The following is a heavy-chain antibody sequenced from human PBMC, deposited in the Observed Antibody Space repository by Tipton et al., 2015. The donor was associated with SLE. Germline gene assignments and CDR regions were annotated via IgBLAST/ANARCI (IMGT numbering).Heavy chain of an antibody. D-gene: IGHD3-10*01. CDR1: GGSISSYY. CDR3: ARDRGDAFDI. CDR2: IYYSGST. J-gene: IGHJ3*02. Sequence: TLSLTCTVSGGSISSYYWSWIRQPPGKGLEWIGYIYYSGSTNYNPSLKSRVTISVDTSKNQFSLKLSSVTATDTAAYYCARDRGDAFDIWGQGTLVTVAS. V-gene: IGHV4-59*01.